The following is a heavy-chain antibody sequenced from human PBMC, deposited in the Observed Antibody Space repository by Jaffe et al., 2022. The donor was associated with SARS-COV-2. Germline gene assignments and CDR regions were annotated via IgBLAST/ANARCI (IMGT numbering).Heavy chain of an antibody. CDR1: GGSISSSSYY. CDR2: IYYSGST. Sequence: QLQLQESGPGLVKPSETLSLTCIVSGGSISSSSYYWGWIRQPPGKGLEWIGNIYYSGSTYYNPSLKSRVTISIDTSKNQFSLKVNSVTAADTAVYYCARLAGGTGFDYWGQGALVTVSS. V-gene: IGHV4-39*01. CDR3: ARLAGGTGFDY. J-gene: IGHJ4*02. D-gene: IGHD1-26*01.